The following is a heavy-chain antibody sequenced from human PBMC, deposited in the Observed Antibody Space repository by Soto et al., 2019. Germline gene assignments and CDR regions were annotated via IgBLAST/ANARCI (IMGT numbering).Heavy chain of an antibody. V-gene: IGHV1-69*01. J-gene: IGHJ3*02. CDR2: IIPIFGTA. Sequence: QVQLVQSGAEVKKPGSSVKVSCKASGGTFSSYAISWVRQAPGQGLEWMGGIIPIFGTANYAQKFQGRVTITADESTSTAYMELSSLRSEDTAVYYCARVHSHHDSSGYYPGAFDIWGQGTMVTVSS. D-gene: IGHD3-22*01. CDR1: GGTFSSYA. CDR3: ARVHSHHDSSGYYPGAFDI.